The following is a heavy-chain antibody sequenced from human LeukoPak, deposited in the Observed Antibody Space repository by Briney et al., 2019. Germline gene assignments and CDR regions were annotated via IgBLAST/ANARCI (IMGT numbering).Heavy chain of an antibody. Sequence: GGSLRLSCVASGFTFSTYWMSWVRQAPGKGLEWVSSISSSSSYIYYADSVKGRFTISRDNAKNSLYLQMNSLRAEDTAVYYCARAHYCSSTSCYYFDYWGQGTLVTVSS. D-gene: IGHD2-2*01. CDR1: GFTFSTYW. V-gene: IGHV3-21*01. CDR2: ISSSSSYI. J-gene: IGHJ4*02. CDR3: ARAHYCSSTSCYYFDY.